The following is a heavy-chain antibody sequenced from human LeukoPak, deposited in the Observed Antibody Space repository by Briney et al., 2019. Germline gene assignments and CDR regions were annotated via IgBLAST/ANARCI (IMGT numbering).Heavy chain of an antibody. V-gene: IGHV3-30*04. CDR3: AKDRYSYAFEYSDS. Sequence: GGSLRLSCAASGFTFSSYAMHWVRQAPGKGLDWVAVISNDGSKKYYADSVKGRFTISRDNSKNTLSLQVSSLRAEDTAVYYCAKDRYSYAFEYSDSWGQGTLVTVSS. CDR1: GFTFSSYA. CDR2: ISNDGSKK. J-gene: IGHJ4*02. D-gene: IGHD5-18*01.